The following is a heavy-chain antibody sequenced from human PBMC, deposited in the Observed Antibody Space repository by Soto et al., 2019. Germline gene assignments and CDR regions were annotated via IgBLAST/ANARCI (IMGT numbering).Heavy chain of an antibody. Sequence: GPSVKVSCKASGYTFTSYYMHWVRQAPVQGLEWMGIINPSGGSISYAQKSQGRVTMTRDTSTSTVYMELSSLRSEDTAVYYCARDPQANYYDSSGPSVGMDVWGQGTTVTV. J-gene: IGHJ6*02. CDR1: GYTFTSYY. V-gene: IGHV1-46*01. CDR2: INPSGGSI. D-gene: IGHD3-22*01. CDR3: ARDPQANYYDSSGPSVGMDV.